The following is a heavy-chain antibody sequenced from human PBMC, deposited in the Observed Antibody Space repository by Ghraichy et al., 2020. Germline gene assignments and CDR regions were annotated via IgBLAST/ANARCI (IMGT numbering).Heavy chain of an antibody. V-gene: IGHV3-21*01. D-gene: IGHD2-15*01. CDR2: ISSSSSYI. Sequence: GGSLRLSCAASGFTFSSYSMNWVRQAPGKGLEWVSSISSSSSYIYYADSVKGRFTISRDNAKNSLYLQMNSLRAEDTAVYYCARYWSGGSCYRNYYYGMDVWGQGTTVTVSS. CDR1: GFTFSSYS. J-gene: IGHJ6*02. CDR3: ARYWSGGSCYRNYYYGMDV.